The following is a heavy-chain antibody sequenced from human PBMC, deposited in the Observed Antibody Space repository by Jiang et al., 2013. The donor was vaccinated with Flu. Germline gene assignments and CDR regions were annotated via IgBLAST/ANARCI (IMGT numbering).Heavy chain of an antibody. V-gene: IGHV4-38-2*01. CDR2: IYQSGST. Sequence: SGSGLVKPSETLSLTCAVSGYSISSGYYWGWIRQPPGKGLEWIGGIYQSGSTYYNPSLKSRVTISVDTSKNQFSLKLSSVTAADTAVYYCARYIAVVLYYFDYWGQGTLVTVSS. CDR3: ARYIAVVLYYFDY. D-gene: IGHD6-19*01. J-gene: IGHJ4*02. CDR1: GYSISSGYY.